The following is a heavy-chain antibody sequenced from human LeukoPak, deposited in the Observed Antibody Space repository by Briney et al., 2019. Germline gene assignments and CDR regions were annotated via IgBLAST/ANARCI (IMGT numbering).Heavy chain of an antibody. V-gene: IGHV4-34*01. Sequence: SETLSLTCAVYGGSFSGYYWSWIRQPPGKGLEWIGEINHSGSTNYNPSLKSRVTISVDTSKNQFSLKLSSVTAADTAVYYCAGVEAPHYGDYRQLFDYWGQGTLVTVSS. CDR2: INHSGST. CDR3: AGVEAPHYGDYRQLFDY. CDR1: GGSFSGYY. J-gene: IGHJ4*02. D-gene: IGHD4-17*01.